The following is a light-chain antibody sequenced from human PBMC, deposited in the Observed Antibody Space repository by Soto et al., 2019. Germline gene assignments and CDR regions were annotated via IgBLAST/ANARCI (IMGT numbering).Light chain of an antibody. CDR3: QQLSRYPLT. CDR2: SAS. J-gene: IGKJ4*01. V-gene: IGKV1-9*01. Sequence: DIKMTNSPSTLSGSVGDRVTITCRASQTISSWLAWYQQKPGKAPDLLIYSASTLQSGVPSRFSGSGSETEFSLTIRALQPEDFATYYCQQLSRYPLTFGGGTKVDVK. CDR1: QTISSW.